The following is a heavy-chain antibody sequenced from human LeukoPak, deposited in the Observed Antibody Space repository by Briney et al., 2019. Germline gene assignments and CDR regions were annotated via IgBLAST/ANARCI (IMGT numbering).Heavy chain of an antibody. CDR1: GFTFSSYG. D-gene: IGHD5-12*01. CDR2: ISYDGSNK. V-gene: IGHV3-30*03. CDR3: ARDGTMVATPGSLDC. Sequence: GGSLRLSCAASGFTFSSYGMHWVRQAPGKGLEWVAVISYDGSNKYYADSVKGRFTISRDNSKNTLYLQMNSLRAEDTAVYYCARDGTMVATPGSLDCWGQGTLVTVSS. J-gene: IGHJ4*02.